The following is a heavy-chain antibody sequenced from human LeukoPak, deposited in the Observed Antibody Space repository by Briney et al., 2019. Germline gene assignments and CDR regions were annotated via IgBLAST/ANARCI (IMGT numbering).Heavy chain of an antibody. Sequence: SETLSLTCTVSGGSISSYHWSWIRQPPGKGLEWIGYIYYTGSTNYNPPLKSRVTISVDRSKNQFSLKLSSVTAADTAVYYCARGVSAASFVFDIWGQGTMVSVSS. J-gene: IGHJ3*02. CDR1: GGSISSYH. V-gene: IGHV4-59*01. CDR3: ARGVSAASFVFDI. D-gene: IGHD6-13*01. CDR2: IYYTGST.